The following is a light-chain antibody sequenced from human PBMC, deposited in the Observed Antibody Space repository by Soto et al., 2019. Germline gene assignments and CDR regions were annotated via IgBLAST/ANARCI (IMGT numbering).Light chain of an antibody. V-gene: IGKV3-15*01. CDR2: CSS. CDR3: QQYNNWPFYT. CDR1: QSVSSN. J-gene: IGKJ2*01. Sequence: EIVMTQSPATLSVSPGERATLSCRASQSVSSNLAWYQQKPGQAPRRRIYCSSTRATGITARFSGSGSGTEFTLTISSMQSEDFAVYSCQQYNNWPFYTFGQGTKLEIK.